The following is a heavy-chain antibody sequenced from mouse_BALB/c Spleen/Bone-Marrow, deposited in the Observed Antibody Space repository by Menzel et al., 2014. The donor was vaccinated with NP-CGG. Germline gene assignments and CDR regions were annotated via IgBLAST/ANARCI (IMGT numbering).Heavy chain of an antibody. D-gene: IGHD2-4*01. CDR2: ISSGSFTI. J-gene: IGHJ4*01. Sequence: EVMLVESGGGLVQPGGSRKLSCAASGFTFSSFGMHWVRQAPEKGLDWVAYISSGSFTIYYADTVKGRFTISRDNPKNTLFLQMTSIRSEDTAMYYCARGYYDYDGGYYYAMDYWGQGTSVTVSS. CDR3: ARGYYDYDGGYYYAMDY. CDR1: GFTFSSFG. V-gene: IGHV5-17*02.